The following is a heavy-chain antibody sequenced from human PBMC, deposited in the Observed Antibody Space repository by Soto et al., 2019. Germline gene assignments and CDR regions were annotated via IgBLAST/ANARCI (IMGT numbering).Heavy chain of an antibody. D-gene: IGHD2-21*01. Sequence: GGSLRLSCSASGFSVNNNYMTWVRQAPGRRPEWVAVIYTRGTTHYADFATGRFTFSRDNSKNTLYLQMDSLRPEDTAVYYCAKLWGYYFESWGPGALVTVSS. CDR1: GFSVNNNY. CDR2: IYTRGTT. CDR3: AKLWGYYFES. V-gene: IGHV3-53*01. J-gene: IGHJ4*02.